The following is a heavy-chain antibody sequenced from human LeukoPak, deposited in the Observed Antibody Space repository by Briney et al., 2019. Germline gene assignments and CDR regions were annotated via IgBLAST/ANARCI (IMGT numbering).Heavy chain of an antibody. CDR3: ARVSKSRRTYYYGSGIPTHYYYMDV. CDR1: GGSFSGYY. J-gene: IGHJ6*03. Sequence: SETLSLTCAVYGGSFSGYYWSWIRQPPGKGLEWIGEINHSGSTNYNPSLKSRVTISVDTSKNQFSLKLSSVTAADTAVYYCARVSKSRRTYYYGSGIPTHYYYMDVWGKGTTVTVSS. CDR2: INHSGST. V-gene: IGHV4-34*01. D-gene: IGHD3-10*01.